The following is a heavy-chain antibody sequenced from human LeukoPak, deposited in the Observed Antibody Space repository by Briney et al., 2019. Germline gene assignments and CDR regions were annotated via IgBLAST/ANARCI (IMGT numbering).Heavy chain of an antibody. CDR3: ARNKRATQYYFDY. CDR1: GFSFSGHS. J-gene: IGHJ4*02. Sequence: PGGSLRLSCAASGFSFSGHSMTWVRQAPGRGLEWVAFVSDGSTPTYYADSVRGRFTISRDNAENSLYLQMNSLRAEDTAVYYCARNKRATQYYFDYWGQGTLVTVSS. V-gene: IGHV3-48*04. CDR2: VSDGSTPT.